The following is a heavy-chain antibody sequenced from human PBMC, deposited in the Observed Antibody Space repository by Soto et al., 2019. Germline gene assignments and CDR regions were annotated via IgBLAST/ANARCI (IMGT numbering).Heavy chain of an antibody. Sequence: GGSLRLSCAASGFTFTRYSMNWVRQAPGKGLEWVSSISSTTNYIYYGDSMEGRFTISRDNAKNSLYLEMNSLRAEDTAVYYCARESEDPTSNFDYWGQGTLVTVSS. V-gene: IGHV3-21*06. CDR1: GFTFTRYS. J-gene: IGHJ4*02. CDR3: ARESEDPTSNFDY. CDR2: ISSTTNYI.